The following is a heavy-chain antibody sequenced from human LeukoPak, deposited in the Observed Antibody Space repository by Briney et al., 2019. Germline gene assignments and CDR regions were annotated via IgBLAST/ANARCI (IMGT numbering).Heavy chain of an antibody. CDR1: GFTVSNNY. D-gene: IGHD3-22*01. J-gene: IGHJ3*01. Sequence: GGSLRLSCAASGFTVSNNYMSWVRQAPGKGLEWVSVLYRGGGTYYADSVKGRFTISRDNSKNTLYLQLNSLRVEDTAVYYCARCRGYYDSSGYHISSFDLWGQGTMISVSS. CDR2: LYRGGGT. V-gene: IGHV3-66*01. CDR3: ARCRGYYDSSGYHISSFDL.